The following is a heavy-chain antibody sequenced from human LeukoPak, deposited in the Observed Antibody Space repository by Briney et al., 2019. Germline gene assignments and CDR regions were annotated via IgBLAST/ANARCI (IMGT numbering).Heavy chain of an antibody. D-gene: IGHD3-22*01. V-gene: IGHV3-74*01. CDR1: GFTFSSYW. J-gene: IGHJ4*02. CDR2: INSDGSST. Sequence: GGSLRLSCAASGFTFSSYWMHWVRQAPGKGLVWVSRINSDGSSTSYADSVKGRFTISRDNAKNTLYLQMNSLRAEDTAVYYCAGNAYYYDSSGYFPSDYWGQGTLVTVS. CDR3: AGNAYYYDSSGYFPSDY.